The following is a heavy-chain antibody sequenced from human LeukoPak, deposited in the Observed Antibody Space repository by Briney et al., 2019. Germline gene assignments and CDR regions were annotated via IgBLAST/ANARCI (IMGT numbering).Heavy chain of an antibody. D-gene: IGHD5-18*01. CDR2: IYYSGST. Sequence: KSSETLSLTCTVSGGSISSSSYYWGWIRQPPGKGLEWIGSIYYSGSTYNNPSLKSRVTISVDTSKNQFSLKVSSVTAADTAVYYCARQLSGYSFGYYRAVDYWGQGTLVTVSS. V-gene: IGHV4-39*01. CDR1: GGSISSSSYY. CDR3: ARQLSGYSFGYYRAVDY. J-gene: IGHJ4*02.